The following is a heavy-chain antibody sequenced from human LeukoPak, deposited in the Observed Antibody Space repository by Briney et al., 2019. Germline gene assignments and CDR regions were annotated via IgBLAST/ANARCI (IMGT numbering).Heavy chain of an antibody. CDR3: ARGRGVRGVIRDY. CDR1: GGSFSGYY. CDR2: INHSGST. D-gene: IGHD3-10*01. V-gene: IGHV4-34*01. Sequence: SETLSLTCAVYGGSFSGYYWSWIRQPPGKGLEWIGEINHSGSTNCNPSLKSRVTISVDTSKNQFSLKLSSVTAADTAVYYCARGRGVRGVIRDYWGQGTLVTVSS. J-gene: IGHJ4*02.